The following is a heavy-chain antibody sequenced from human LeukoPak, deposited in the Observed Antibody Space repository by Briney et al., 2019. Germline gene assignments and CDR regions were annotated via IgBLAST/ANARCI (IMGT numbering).Heavy chain of an antibody. J-gene: IGHJ4*02. CDR2: INHSGST. CDR1: GRSFSGYY. D-gene: IGHD6-13*01. CDR3: ARGASSWYPQTGYFDY. Sequence: SETLSLTCAVYGRSFSGYYWSWIRQPPGKGLEWIGEINHSGSTNYNPSLKSRVTISVDTSKNQFSLRLSSVTAADTAVYYCARGASSWYPQTGYFDYWGKGTLVTVSS. V-gene: IGHV4-34*01.